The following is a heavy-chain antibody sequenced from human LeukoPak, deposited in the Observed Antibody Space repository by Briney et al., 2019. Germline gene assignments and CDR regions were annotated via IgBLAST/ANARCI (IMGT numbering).Heavy chain of an antibody. CDR2: IYYSGST. J-gene: IGHJ4*02. Sequence: SETLSLTCTVSGGSISSYYWSWIRLLPGKGLEWIGYIYYSGSTNYNPSLKSRVTISVDTSKNQFSLKLSSVTAADTAVYYCARHKSGGWRQQLRGFDYWGQGTLVTVSS. V-gene: IGHV4-59*08. CDR1: GGSISSYY. D-gene: IGHD6-13*01. CDR3: ARHKSGGWRQQLRGFDY.